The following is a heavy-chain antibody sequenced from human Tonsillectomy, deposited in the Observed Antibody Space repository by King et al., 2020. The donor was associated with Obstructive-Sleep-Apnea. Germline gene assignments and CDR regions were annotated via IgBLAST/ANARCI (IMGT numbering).Heavy chain of an antibody. Sequence: VQLVQSGAEVKEPGESLKISCKGSGYSFTSYWIGWVRHMPGKGLEWIVIIYPGDSDTRYSPSFQGQVTLPAEKSISTAYLQWSRLKASDTAMYYCARRYDTSGYFVSWGQGTLVTVSS. J-gene: IGHJ5*02. CDR2: IYPGDSDT. D-gene: IGHD3-22*01. CDR3: ARRYDTSGYFVS. V-gene: IGHV5-51*01. CDR1: GYSFTSYW.